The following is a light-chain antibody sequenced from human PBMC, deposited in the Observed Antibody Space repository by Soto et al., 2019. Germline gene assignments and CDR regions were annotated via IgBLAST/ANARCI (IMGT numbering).Light chain of an antibody. CDR2: AAS. J-gene: IGKJ1*01. CDR3: QQYGSSPRT. Sequence: EIVLTQSPGTLSLSPGERATLSCRASPSVSSSYLAWYQQKPSQAPRLLIYAASSRAAGIPDRFSGSGSGTDFTLTISRLEPEDFAVYYCQQYGSSPRTFGQGTKVEIK. V-gene: IGKV3-20*01. CDR1: PSVSSSY.